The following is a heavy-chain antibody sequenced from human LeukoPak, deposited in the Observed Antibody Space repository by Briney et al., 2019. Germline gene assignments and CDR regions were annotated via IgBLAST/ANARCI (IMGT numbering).Heavy chain of an antibody. CDR1: GFTFSSYW. V-gene: IGHV3-7*04. CDR2: IKQDGSEK. Sequence: PGGSLRLSCAAFGFTFSSYWMSWVRQAPGKGLEWVANIKQDGSEKFYVDSVKGRFTISRDNDKNSLCLQMNSLRAEDTAVYYCARAVGATHFDYWGQGILVTVSS. CDR3: ARAVGATHFDY. D-gene: IGHD1-26*01. J-gene: IGHJ4*02.